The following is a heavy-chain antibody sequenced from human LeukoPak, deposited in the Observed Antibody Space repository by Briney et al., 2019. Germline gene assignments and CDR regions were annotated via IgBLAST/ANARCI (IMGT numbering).Heavy chain of an antibody. D-gene: IGHD3-9*01. CDR3: ARGGSTGRRAFDY. CDR2: ISSSSSTI. Sequence: GGSLRLSCAASGFTFSSYSMDSVRQAPGKGLEWVSYISSSSSTIYYADSVKGRFTISRDNAKNSLYLQMNSLRAEDTAVYYCARGGSTGRRAFDYWGQGTLVTVSS. J-gene: IGHJ4*02. V-gene: IGHV3-48*04. CDR1: GFTFSSYS.